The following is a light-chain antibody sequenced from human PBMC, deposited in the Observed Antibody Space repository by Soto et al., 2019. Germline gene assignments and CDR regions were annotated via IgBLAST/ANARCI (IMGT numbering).Light chain of an antibody. CDR3: QQYYSYPRT. J-gene: IGKJ1*01. V-gene: IGKV1-8*01. CDR1: QNIAKY. CDR2: AAS. Sequence: GDRVTITCRASQNIAKYVTWFQQKPGKAPKLLIYAASTLQSEVPSRLIVIRSGTEFTLTISCLQSEDFATYYCQQYYSYPRTFGQGTKVDI.